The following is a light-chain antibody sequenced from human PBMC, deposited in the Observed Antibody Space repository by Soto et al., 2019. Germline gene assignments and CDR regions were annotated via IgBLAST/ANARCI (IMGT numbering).Light chain of an antibody. CDR3: QQYGSSPIT. V-gene: IGKV3-20*01. Sequence: EVVLTQSPGTLSLSPGDRASLSCRASQNVISNLAWYQQKPGQAPRLLIYGASSRATGIPDRFSGSGSGTDFTLTISRLEPEDFAVYYCQQYGSSPITFGQGTRLEIK. CDR2: GAS. J-gene: IGKJ5*01. CDR1: QNVISN.